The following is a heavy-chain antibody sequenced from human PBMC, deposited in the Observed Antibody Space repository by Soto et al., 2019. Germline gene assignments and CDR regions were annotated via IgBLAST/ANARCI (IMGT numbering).Heavy chain of an antibody. Sequence: QVQLVESGGDVVQPGGSLRLSWAGSGFTFTNYGMHWVRQAPGKGLEWVALTSYDGRNKYYADSVKGRFTISRDNSKNTLYLQMNSLRAEDTAVYYCAKDSSPPYCGGGSCYLGGWGYWGQGTLVTVSS. CDR2: TSYDGRNK. D-gene: IGHD2-15*01. CDR3: AKDSSPPYCGGGSCYLGGWGY. V-gene: IGHV3-30*18. CDR1: GFTFTNYG. J-gene: IGHJ4*02.